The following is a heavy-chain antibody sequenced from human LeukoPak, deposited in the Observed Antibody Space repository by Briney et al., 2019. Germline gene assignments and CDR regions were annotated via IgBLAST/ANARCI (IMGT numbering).Heavy chain of an antibody. CDR1: GYTFTGFC. CDR3: ARDLDNYSGSGSYYNGDPLFQH. J-gene: IGHJ1*01. V-gene: IGHV1-2*02. D-gene: IGHD3-10*01. CDR2: LNPNSGGT. Sequence: ASVKVSCKASGYTFTGFCIHWVRQAPGQGLERMGWLNPNSGGTNYAQNFQGRVTRTRDTSIRTGYMELSRLRSDDTAVYYCARDLDNYSGSGSYYNGDPLFQHWGQGTLVTVSS.